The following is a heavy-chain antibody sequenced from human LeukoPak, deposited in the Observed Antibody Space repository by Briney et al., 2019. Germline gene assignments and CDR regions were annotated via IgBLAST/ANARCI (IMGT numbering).Heavy chain of an antibody. CDR2: ISAYNGNT. V-gene: IGHV1-18*04. CDR1: GYTFTGYY. D-gene: IGHD3-10*02. CDR3: ARAGTGIFGWFDP. J-gene: IGHJ5*02. Sequence: GASVKVSCKASGYTFTGYYMHWVRQAPGQGLEWMGWISAYNGNTNYAQKLQGRVTMTTDTSTSTAYMELRSLRSDDTAVYYCARAGTGIFGWFDPWGQGTLVTVSS.